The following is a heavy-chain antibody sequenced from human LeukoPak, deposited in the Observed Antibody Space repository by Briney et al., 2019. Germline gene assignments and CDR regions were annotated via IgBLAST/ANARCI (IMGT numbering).Heavy chain of an antibody. CDR2: ISSDSSTI. CDR3: AREGYGSGSWREWFDP. Sequence: EAGGSLRLSCAASGFTFSGYSMNWVRQAPGKGLEWISYISSDSSTIYYADSVKGRFTISRDNVKKSLYLQMNSLRDEDTAVYYCAREGYGSGSWREWFDPWGQGTLVTVSS. V-gene: IGHV3-48*02. J-gene: IGHJ5*02. D-gene: IGHD3-10*01. CDR1: GFTFSGYS.